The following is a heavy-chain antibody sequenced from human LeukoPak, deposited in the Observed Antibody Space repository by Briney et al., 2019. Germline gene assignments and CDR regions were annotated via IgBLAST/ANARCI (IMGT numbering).Heavy chain of an antibody. Sequence: SETLSLTCTVSGGSISSYYWSWIRQPPGKGLEWIGYIYYSGSTNYNPSLKSRVTISVDTSKNQFSLKLSSVTAADTAVYYCARDRVELGYYYNGMDVWGHGNTVTVSS. CDR3: ARDRVELGYYYNGMDV. CDR2: IYYSGST. D-gene: IGHD3-10*01. V-gene: IGHV4-59*01. J-gene: IGHJ6*02. CDR1: GGSISSYY.